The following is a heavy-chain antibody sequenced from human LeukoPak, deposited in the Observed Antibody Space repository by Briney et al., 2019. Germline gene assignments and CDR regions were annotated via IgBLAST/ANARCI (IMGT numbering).Heavy chain of an antibody. J-gene: IGHJ4*02. CDR1: GFTFSRYW. V-gene: IGHV3-7*04. Sequence: PGGSLGLSCAVSGFTFSRYWMSWVRQAPGKGLEWVANIKQDGSEKYYVDSVKGRFTISKDNAKNSLYLQMNSLRAEDTAVYYCARDHDYGSDYWGQGTLVTVSS. CDR3: ARDHDYGSDY. CDR2: IKQDGSEK. D-gene: IGHD4-17*01.